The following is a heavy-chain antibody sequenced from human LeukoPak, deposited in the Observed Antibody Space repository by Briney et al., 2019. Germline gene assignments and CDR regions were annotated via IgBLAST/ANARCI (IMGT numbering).Heavy chain of an antibody. CDR2: ISGSGGST. Sequence: GGSLRLSCAASGFTFSSYAMSWVRQAPGKGLEWVSAISGSGGSTYYANSVKGRFTISRDNSKNTLYLQMNSLRAEDTAVYYCAKVPRRDSWSGPYFDYWGQGTLVTVSS. CDR3: AKVPRRDSWSGPYFDY. D-gene: IGHD3-3*01. V-gene: IGHV3-23*01. J-gene: IGHJ4*02. CDR1: GFTFSSYA.